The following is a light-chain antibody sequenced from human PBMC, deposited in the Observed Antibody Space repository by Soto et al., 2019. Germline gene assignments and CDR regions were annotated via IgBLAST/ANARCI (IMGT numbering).Light chain of an antibody. Sequence: DIQMTQSPSTLSASVGDRVTITCRASQSISSWLAMYQQKPGQAPKLLSYDGYSLQSGVPARFSGSGSGTQFTLTISSLQPDDFATYYCKQYNSYPYSFGQGTKLEIK. CDR3: KQYNSYPYS. J-gene: IGKJ2*01. V-gene: IGKV1-5*01. CDR1: QSISSW. CDR2: DGY.